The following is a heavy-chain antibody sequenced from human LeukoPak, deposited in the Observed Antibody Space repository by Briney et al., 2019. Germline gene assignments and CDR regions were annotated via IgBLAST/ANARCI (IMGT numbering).Heavy chain of an antibody. Sequence: PSETLSLTCTVSGVSIKTYYWSWIRQPPGKGLEWIGYIYYSDTTNYNPSLKSRVTISLDTSKNQISLKLKSLTAADTAVYYCARGYSGSYYDMYYYWGQGTLVTVSS. CDR3: ARGYSGSYYDMYYY. V-gene: IGHV4-59*01. CDR1: GVSIKTYY. CDR2: IYYSDTT. D-gene: IGHD1-26*01. J-gene: IGHJ4*02.